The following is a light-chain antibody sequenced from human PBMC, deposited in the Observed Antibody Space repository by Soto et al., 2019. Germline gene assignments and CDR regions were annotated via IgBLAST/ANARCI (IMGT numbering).Light chain of an antibody. V-gene: IGKV1-39*01. CDR1: QTISSY. CDR2: AAS. Sequence: DLQMTQSPSYLSASVGDRVTITCRASQTISSYLNWYQQKPGKAPKLLIYAASILQNGVPSRFSGSGSGTDFTLTIRSLQPEDFASYYCQQSHSIPYTFGQGTKLEIK. CDR3: QQSHSIPYT. J-gene: IGKJ2*01.